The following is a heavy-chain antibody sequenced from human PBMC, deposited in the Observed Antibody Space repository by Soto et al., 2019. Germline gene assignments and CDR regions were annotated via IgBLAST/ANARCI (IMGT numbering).Heavy chain of an antibody. J-gene: IGHJ4*02. CDR2: ISGSGGST. D-gene: IGHD6-19*01. CDR3: AKAHGWLKEEYYFDY. CDR1: GFTFSSYA. Sequence: EVQLLESGGGLVQPGGSLRLSCAASGFTFSSYAMSWVRQAPGKGLEWVSAISGSGGSTYYADSVKGRFTISEDNSNNTLYRQMNSLRAEDTAVYYCAKAHGWLKEEYYFDYWGQGNLVTVSS. V-gene: IGHV3-23*01.